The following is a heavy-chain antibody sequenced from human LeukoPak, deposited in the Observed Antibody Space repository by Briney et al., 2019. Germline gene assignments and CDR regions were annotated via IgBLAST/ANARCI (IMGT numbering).Heavy chain of an antibody. D-gene: IGHD3-22*01. J-gene: IGHJ4*02. CDR3: ARDTYYYDSSGYLSFDY. V-gene: IGHV4-4*07. CDR1: GGSISGYY. CDR2: IHTSGST. Sequence: PSETLSLTCTVSGGSISGYYWSWIRQPAGKGLEWIGRIHTSGSTNYNPSLKSRVTMSVDTSKNQFSLKLSSVTAADTAVYYCARDTYYYDSSGYLSFDYWGQGTLVTVSS.